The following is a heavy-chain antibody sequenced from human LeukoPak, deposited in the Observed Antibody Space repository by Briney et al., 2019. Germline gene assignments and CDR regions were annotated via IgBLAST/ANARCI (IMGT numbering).Heavy chain of an antibody. CDR2: IKQDGSEK. CDR1: GFTFSSYW. Sequence: GGSLRLSCVASGFTFSSYWMRWVRQAPGEGLEWVANIKQDGSEKYYVDSVKGRFTISRDNAKNSLYLQMNSLRAEDTGVYYCARDQGSGWYSDNWGQGTLVTVSS. CDR3: ARDQGSGWYSDN. J-gene: IGHJ4*02. D-gene: IGHD6-19*01. V-gene: IGHV3-7*01.